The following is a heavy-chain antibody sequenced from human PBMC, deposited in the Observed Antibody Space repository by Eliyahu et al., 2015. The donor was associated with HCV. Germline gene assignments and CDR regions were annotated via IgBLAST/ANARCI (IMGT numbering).Heavy chain of an antibody. CDR1: GGSXXGYY. Sequence: QVQLQQWGAGLLKPSETLSLTCAVYGGSXXGYYWNWIRQPPGKGLEWIGEINHSGSINYTPSLKSRVTISVDTSKNQFSLKLSPVTAADTAVYYCARVNCSGGRCYDFDYWGQGTLVTVSS. CDR2: INHSGSI. CDR3: ARVNCSGGRCYDFDY. J-gene: IGHJ4*02. V-gene: IGHV4-34*01. D-gene: IGHD2-15*01.